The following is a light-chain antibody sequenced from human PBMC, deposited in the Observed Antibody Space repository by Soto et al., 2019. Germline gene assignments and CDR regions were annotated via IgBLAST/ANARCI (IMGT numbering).Light chain of an antibody. V-gene: IGKV3-20*01. Sequence: EIVLTQSPGTLSLSPGERATVSCRASESVTSSYLDWYQQKPGQAPRLLIYGASSRATDIPDRFSGSGSGTDFTLTISRLETEDFAVYYWRQYGSSPPKYTFGQGTKLEIK. J-gene: IGKJ2*01. CDR2: GAS. CDR3: RQYGSSPPKYT. CDR1: ESVTSSY.